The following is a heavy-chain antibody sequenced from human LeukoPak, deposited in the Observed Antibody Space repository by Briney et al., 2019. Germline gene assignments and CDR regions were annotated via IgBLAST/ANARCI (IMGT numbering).Heavy chain of an antibody. Sequence: GGSLRLSCAASGFTFSSYGMHWVRQAPGKGLEYVSSISSNGGSTYYASSVKGRFTISRDNSKNTLYLQMGGLRPEDMAVYYCARTRGCYDYWGQGTLVTVSS. CDR2: ISSNGGST. D-gene: IGHD6-19*01. CDR1: GFTFSSYG. V-gene: IGHV3-64*01. J-gene: IGHJ4*02. CDR3: ARTRGCYDY.